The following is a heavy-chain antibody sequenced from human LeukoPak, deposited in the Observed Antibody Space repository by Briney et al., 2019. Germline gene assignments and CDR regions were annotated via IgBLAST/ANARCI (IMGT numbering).Heavy chain of an antibody. J-gene: IGHJ5*02. D-gene: IGHD6-19*01. V-gene: IGHV3-30*02. CDR1: GFTFSSYG. CDR2: IRYDGSNK. Sequence: GGSLRLSCTASGFTFSSYGMHWVRQAPGKGLEWVAFIRYDGSNKYYADSVKGRFTISRDNSMNTLNLQMSSLRPEDTAVYYCARSVAGITWFDPWGQGTLVTVSS. CDR3: ARSVAGITWFDP.